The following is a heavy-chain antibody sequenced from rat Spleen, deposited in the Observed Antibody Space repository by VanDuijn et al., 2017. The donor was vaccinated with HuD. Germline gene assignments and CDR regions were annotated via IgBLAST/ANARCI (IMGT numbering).Heavy chain of an antibody. CDR1: GFTFSNYY. CDR2: ISFEGSGT. J-gene: IGHJ3*01. Sequence: EVQLVESGGGLVQPGRSLKLSCAASGFTFSNYYMAWVRQAPKQGLEWVASISFEGSGTYYGDSVKGRFTISRDKAKSTLYLQMDSLRSEDTATYYCARGTRNYSSYGGFAYWGQGTLVTVFS. V-gene: IGHV5-22*01. CDR3: ARGTRNYSSYGGFAY. D-gene: IGHD1-2*01.